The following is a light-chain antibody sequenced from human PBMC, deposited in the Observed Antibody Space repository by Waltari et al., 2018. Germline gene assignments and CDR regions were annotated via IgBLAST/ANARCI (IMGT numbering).Light chain of an antibody. CDR1: SRDVGDYIY. Sequence: QSALTQPRSVSGSPGQPVTISCSGPSRDVGDYIYVPCYQHHPGKTPKVMIFDVPKRPSGVPDRFSGSKSGNTASLTISGLQAEDEADYFCCSYAGSSLFVFGTGTKVTVL. J-gene: IGLJ1*01. CDR2: DVP. CDR3: CSYAGSSLFV. V-gene: IGLV2-11*01.